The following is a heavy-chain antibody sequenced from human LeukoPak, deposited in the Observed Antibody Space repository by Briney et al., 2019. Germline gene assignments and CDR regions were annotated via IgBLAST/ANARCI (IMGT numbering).Heavy chain of an antibody. CDR3: ARGWLERPDY. D-gene: IGHD1-1*01. Sequence: PGGSLRLSCAASGFTFSSYAMHWVRQAPGKGLEWVAVISYEGSNKYYADSVKGRFTISRDSSKNSLYLQMNSLRAEDTAIFYCARGWLERPDYWGQGTLVTVSS. CDR2: ISYEGSNK. V-gene: IGHV3-30-3*01. J-gene: IGHJ4*02. CDR1: GFTFSSYA.